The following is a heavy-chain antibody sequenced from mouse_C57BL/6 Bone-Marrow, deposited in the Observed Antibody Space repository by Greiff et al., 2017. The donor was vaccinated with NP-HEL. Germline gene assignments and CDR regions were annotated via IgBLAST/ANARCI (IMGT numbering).Heavy chain of an antibody. CDR1: GYTFTDYN. CDR2: INPNNGGT. CDR3: AILLRNFDC. D-gene: IGHD1-1*01. V-gene: IGHV1-18*01. J-gene: IGHJ2*01. Sequence: VHVKQSGPELVKPGASVKIPCKASGYTFTDYNMDWVKQSHGKSLEWIGDINPNNGGTIYNQKFKGKATLTVDKSSSTAYMELRSLTSEDTAVYYCAILLRNFDCWGKGTTLTVSS.